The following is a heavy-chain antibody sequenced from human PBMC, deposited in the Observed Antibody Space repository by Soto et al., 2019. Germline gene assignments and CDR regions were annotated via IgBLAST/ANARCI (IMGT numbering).Heavy chain of an antibody. V-gene: IGHV4-30-4*01. CDR2: IYYSGST. D-gene: IGHD3-10*01. CDR3: ASRKSSPFFDY. J-gene: IGHJ4*02. CDR1: GGSISSGDYY. Sequence: PSETLSLTCTVSGGSISSGDYYWSWIRQPPGKGLEWIGYIYYSGSTYYNPSLKSRVTISVDTSKNQFSLKLSSVTAADTAVYYCASRKSSPFFDYWGQGTLVIVSS.